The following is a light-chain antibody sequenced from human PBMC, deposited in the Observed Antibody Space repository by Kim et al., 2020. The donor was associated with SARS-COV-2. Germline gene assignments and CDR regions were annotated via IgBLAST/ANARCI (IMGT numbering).Light chain of an antibody. CDR3: CSYAGSYTWV. V-gene: IGLV2-11*01. J-gene: IGLJ3*02. CDR2: DVS. Sequence: GQSVTIACTGTSSEVGGYKYVSWYQQHPGKAPKLMIYDVSKRPSGVPDRFSGSKSGNTASLTISGLQAEDEADYYCCSYAGSYTWVFGGGTKLTVL. CDR1: SSEVGGYKY.